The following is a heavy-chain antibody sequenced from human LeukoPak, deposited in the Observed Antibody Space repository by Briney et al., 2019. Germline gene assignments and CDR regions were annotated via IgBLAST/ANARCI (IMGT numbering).Heavy chain of an antibody. CDR2: ISGSGGST. Sequence: GGSLRLSCAASGFTFSSYAMSWVRQAPGKGLEWVSAISGSGGSTYYADSVKGRFTISRDNSKNTLYLQMNSLRAEDTAVYYCAKGGYCSGGSCYSLDAFDIRGQGTMVTVSS. CDR3: AKGGYCSGGSCYSLDAFDI. D-gene: IGHD2-15*01. CDR1: GFTFSSYA. J-gene: IGHJ3*02. V-gene: IGHV3-23*01.